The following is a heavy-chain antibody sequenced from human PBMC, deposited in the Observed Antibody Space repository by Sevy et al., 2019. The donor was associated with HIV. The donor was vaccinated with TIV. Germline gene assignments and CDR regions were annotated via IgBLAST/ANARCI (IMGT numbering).Heavy chain of an antibody. Sequence: GGSLRLSCAASGFTFSSYGMHWVRQAPGKGLEWVAVIWYDGSNTYYADSVKGRFTISRDNSKNTLYLQMNSLRAEDTGVDYAAVDLSIRLVELALAFGPGGFDYWGQGTLVTVSS. CDR3: AVDLSIRLVELALAFGPGGFDY. J-gene: IGHJ4*02. D-gene: IGHD3-16*02. V-gene: IGHV3-33*01. CDR1: GFTFSSYG. CDR2: IWYDGSNT.